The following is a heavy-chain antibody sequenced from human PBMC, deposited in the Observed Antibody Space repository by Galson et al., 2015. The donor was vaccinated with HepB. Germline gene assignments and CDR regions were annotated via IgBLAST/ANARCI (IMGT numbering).Heavy chain of an antibody. V-gene: IGHV3-23*01. Sequence: LEWVATIIGSGGRADYADSVKGRFTILRDNSKNTLYLQMNSLRAEDTAVYYCAKDRLGYCSSTSCLIDYWGQGTLVTVSS. J-gene: IGHJ4*02. CDR2: IIGSGGRA. CDR3: AKDRLGYCSSTSCLIDY. D-gene: IGHD2-2*01.